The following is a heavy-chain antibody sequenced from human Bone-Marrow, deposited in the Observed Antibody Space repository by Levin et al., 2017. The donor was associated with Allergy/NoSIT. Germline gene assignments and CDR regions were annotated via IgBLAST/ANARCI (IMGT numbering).Heavy chain of an antibody. CDR2: ISSSSSYI. D-gene: IGHD3-10*01. J-gene: IGHJ4*02. CDR1: GFPFSSSS. V-gene: IGHV3-21*01. CDR3: ARKGDYYYGSGSYYKARPFDY. Sequence: LSLTCAASGFPFSSSSMNWVRQAPGKGLEWVSSISSSSSYIYYADSVKGRFTISRDNAKNSLYLQMNSLRAEDTAVYYCARKGDYYYGSGSYYKARPFDYWGQGTLVTVSS.